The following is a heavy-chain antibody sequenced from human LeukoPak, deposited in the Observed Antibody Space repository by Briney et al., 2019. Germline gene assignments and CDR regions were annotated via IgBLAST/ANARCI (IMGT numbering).Heavy chain of an antibody. Sequence: GASVKVSCKASGYTSTSYDINWLRQATGQGLEWMGWMNPNSGNTAYAQKFRGRVTMTRNTSITTAYMELSSLTSEDTAVYYCARGPPKDFGSGSSWFDPWGQGALVTVSS. CDR1: GYTSTSYD. D-gene: IGHD3-10*01. V-gene: IGHV1-8*01. CDR2: MNPNSGNT. CDR3: ARGPPKDFGSGSSWFDP. J-gene: IGHJ5*02.